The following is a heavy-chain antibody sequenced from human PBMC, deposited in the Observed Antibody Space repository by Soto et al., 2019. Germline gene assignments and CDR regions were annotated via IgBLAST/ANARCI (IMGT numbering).Heavy chain of an antibody. CDR1: GFTFSSDA. CDR3: ASGGGSTSFDI. Sequence: EVQLLESGGGLVQPGGSLRLSCAASGFTFSSDAMSWVRQAPGKGLEWVSAISRSGGSPYYADSVKARFIISRDNSKNTLYLQMNSLRAEDTAVYYCASGGGSTSFDIWGQGTLVTVSS. D-gene: IGHD2-15*01. V-gene: IGHV3-23*01. J-gene: IGHJ4*02. CDR2: ISRSGGSP.